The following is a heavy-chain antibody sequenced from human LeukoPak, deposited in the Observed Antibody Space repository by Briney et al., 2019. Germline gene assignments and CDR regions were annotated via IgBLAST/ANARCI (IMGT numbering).Heavy chain of an antibody. CDR2: INHSGST. J-gene: IGHJ5*02. D-gene: IGHD2-2*01. CDR1: GGSFSGYY. Sequence: SETLSLTCAVYGGSFSGYYWSWIRQPPGKGLEWIGEINHSGSTNCNPSLKSRVTISVDTSKNQFSLKLSSVTAADTAVYYCARGFRYCSSTSCYVSGWFDPWGQGTLVTVSS. V-gene: IGHV4-34*01. CDR3: ARGFRYCSSTSCYVSGWFDP.